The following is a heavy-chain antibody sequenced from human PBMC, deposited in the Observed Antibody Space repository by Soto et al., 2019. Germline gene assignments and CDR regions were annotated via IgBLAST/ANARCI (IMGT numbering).Heavy chain of an antibody. CDR1: GYTFTSYD. V-gene: IGHV1-8*01. J-gene: IGHJ5*02. D-gene: IGHD3-10*01. CDR2: MNPNSGNT. CDR3: ATYYGSGSYYWFDP. Sequence: ASMKVSCKASGYTFTSYDINWVRQATGQGLEWMGWMNPNSGNTGYAQKFQGRVTMTRNTSISTAYMELSSLRSEDTAVYYCATYYGSGSYYWFDPWGQGTLVTVSS.